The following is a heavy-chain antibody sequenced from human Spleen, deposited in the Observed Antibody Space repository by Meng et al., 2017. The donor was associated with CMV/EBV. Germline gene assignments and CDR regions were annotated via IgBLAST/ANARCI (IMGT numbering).Heavy chain of an antibody. J-gene: IGHJ6*02. CDR1: TFSRYA. V-gene: IGHV3-30*04. Sequence: TFSRYAMHWVRQAPGKGLEWVAVISYDGSNKYYADTVKGRFTISRDNSKNTLYLQMNSLRAEDTAVYYCARAIWSGYSHYYYYGMDVWGQGTTVTVSS. CDR2: ISYDGSNK. D-gene: IGHD3-3*01. CDR3: ARAIWSGYSHYYYYGMDV.